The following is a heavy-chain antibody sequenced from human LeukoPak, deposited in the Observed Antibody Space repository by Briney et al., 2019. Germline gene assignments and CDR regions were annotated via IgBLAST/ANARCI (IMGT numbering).Heavy chain of an antibody. D-gene: IGHD3-22*01. CDR2: INSDGSST. Sequence: PGGSLSLSCAASGFTFSSYAMSWVRQAPGKGLVWVSRINSDGSSTSYADSVKGRFTISRDNAKNTLYLQMNSLRAEDTAVYYCARGGYYYDSSGYYWRNWFDPWGQGTLVTVSS. V-gene: IGHV3-74*01. CDR1: GFTFSSYA. CDR3: ARGGYYYDSSGYYWRNWFDP. J-gene: IGHJ5*02.